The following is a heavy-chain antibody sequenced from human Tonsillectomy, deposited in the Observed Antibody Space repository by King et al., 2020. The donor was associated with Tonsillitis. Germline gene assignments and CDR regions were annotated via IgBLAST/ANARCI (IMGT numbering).Heavy chain of an antibody. CDR3: ARGADAWRGYSIDY. V-gene: IGHV3-23*04. J-gene: IGHJ4*02. D-gene: IGHD3-3*01. Sequence: VQLVQSGGGLVQPGGSLRLSCAASGFTFKNYAMTWVRQAPGKGLDWVSHISSGGSTYYADSVKGRFTISRDNSKNTLYLQMNSLRAEDTAVYYCARGADAWRGYSIDYWGQGALVTVSS. CDR1: GFTFKNYA. CDR2: ISSGGST.